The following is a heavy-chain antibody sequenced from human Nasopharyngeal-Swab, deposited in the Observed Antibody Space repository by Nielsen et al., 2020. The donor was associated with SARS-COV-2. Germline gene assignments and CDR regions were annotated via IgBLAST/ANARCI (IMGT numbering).Heavy chain of an antibody. CDR3: SRSSWAYYYYMDV. J-gene: IGHJ6*03. V-gene: IGHV3-49*03. D-gene: IGHD6-6*01. CDR1: GFTFGDYA. Sequence: GESLKISCTASGFTFGDYAMSWFRQAPGKGLEWVGFIRSKAYDGTTEYAASVKGRFTISRDDSKSIAYLQMNSLKTEDTAVYYCSRSSWAYYYYMDVWGKGTTVTVSS. CDR2: IRSKAYDGTT.